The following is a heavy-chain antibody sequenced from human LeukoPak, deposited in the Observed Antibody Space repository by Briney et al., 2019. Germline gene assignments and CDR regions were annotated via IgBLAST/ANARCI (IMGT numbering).Heavy chain of an antibody. J-gene: IGHJ6*04. CDR2: IYSGGST. CDR3: ARGGYGDYPGGMDV. V-gene: IGHV3-53*01. CDR1: GFTVSSNY. Sequence: GGSLRLSCAASGFTVSSNYMSWVRQAPGKGLEWVSVIYSGGSTYYADSVKGRFTISRDNAKNSLYLQTNSLRAEDTAVYYCARGGYGDYPGGMDVWGNGTTVTVSS. D-gene: IGHD4-17*01.